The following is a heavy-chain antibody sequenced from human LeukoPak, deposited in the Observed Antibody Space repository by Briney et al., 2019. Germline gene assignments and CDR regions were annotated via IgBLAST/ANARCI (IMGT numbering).Heavy chain of an antibody. J-gene: IGHJ5*02. CDR1: GYTFTSYY. Sequence: GASVKVSCKASGYTFTSYYMHWVRQAPGQGLEWMGIINPSGGSTSYAQKFQGRVTITADKSTSTAYMELNSLTSEDTAVYYCAGRVTMVSGFDPWGQGTLVAVSS. CDR3: AGRVTMVSGFDP. D-gene: IGHD3-10*01. V-gene: IGHV1-46*01. CDR2: INPSGGST.